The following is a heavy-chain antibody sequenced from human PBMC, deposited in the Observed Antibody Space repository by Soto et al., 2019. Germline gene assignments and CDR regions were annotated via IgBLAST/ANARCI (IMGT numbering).Heavy chain of an antibody. D-gene: IGHD6-19*01. CDR3: EKDYGSSRYFFDY. J-gene: IGHJ4*02. Sequence: XESLSLSCAASGFTFNYHAMSWVRQAPGKGLEWVSTVSGSGANTYYADSVKGRFTISRDNSKNTLYIQMNSLRAEDTAVYYCEKDYGSSRYFFDYWGQGTLVTVPS. V-gene: IGHV3-23*01. CDR2: VSGSGANT. CDR1: GFTFNYHA.